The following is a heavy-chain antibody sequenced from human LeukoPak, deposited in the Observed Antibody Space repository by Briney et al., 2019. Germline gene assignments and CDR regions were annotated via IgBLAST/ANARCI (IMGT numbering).Heavy chain of an antibody. Sequence: ASVTVSCKASGFTFTNYDINWVRQATGQGLEWIGWMNPINGNTGYAQKFQGRVTMTRDTSISTAYMELRSLTSEDTAVYYCVRDGEGVAISVNYWFDPWGQGTLVTVSS. V-gene: IGHV1-8*01. J-gene: IGHJ5*02. D-gene: IGHD3-10*01. CDR1: GFTFTNYD. CDR2: MNPINGNT. CDR3: VRDGEGVAISVNYWFDP.